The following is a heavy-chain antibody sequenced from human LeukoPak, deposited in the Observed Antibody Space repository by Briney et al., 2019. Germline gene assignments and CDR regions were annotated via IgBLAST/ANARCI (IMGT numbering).Heavy chain of an antibody. D-gene: IGHD6-13*01. Sequence: SSETLSLTCTVSGGSISNYYWSWIRQPPGKGLEWIGYIYTSGSTNYNPSLKSRVTISVVTSKNQFSLKLSSVTAADTAVYYCARGYSSSSPFDYWGQGTLVTVSS. CDR2: IYTSGST. CDR3: ARGYSSSSPFDY. V-gene: IGHV4-4*09. CDR1: GGSISNYY. J-gene: IGHJ4*02.